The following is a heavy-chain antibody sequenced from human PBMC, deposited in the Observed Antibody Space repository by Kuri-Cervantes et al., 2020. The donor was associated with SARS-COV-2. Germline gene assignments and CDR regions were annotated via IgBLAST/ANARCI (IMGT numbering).Heavy chain of an antibody. CDR3: AKSSGTADGGFDP. Sequence: GESLKISCAASGFTFSDYYMSWVRQAPGKGLEWVAVISYDGSNKYYADSVKGRFTISRDNSKNTLYLQMNSLRAEDTAVYYCAKSSGTADGGFDPWGQGTLVTVSS. CDR2: ISYDGSNK. D-gene: IGHD6-19*01. CDR1: GFTFSDYY. V-gene: IGHV3-30*18. J-gene: IGHJ5*02.